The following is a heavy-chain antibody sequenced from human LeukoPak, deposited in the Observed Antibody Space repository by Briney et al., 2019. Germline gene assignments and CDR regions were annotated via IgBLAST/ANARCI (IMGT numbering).Heavy chain of an antibody. CDR3: ARWGGNSGYFDY. CDR2: ISYDGSNK. Sequence: GGSLRLSCAASGFIVNTNYMNWVRQAPGKGLEWVAVISYDGSNKYYADSVKGRFTISRDNSKNTLYLQMNSLRAEDTAVYYCARWGGNSGYFDYWGQGTLVTVSS. J-gene: IGHJ4*02. CDR1: GFIVNTNY. D-gene: IGHD4-23*01. V-gene: IGHV3-30*03.